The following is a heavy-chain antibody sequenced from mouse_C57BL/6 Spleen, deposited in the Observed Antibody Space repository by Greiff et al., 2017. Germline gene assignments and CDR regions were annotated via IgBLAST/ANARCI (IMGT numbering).Heavy chain of an antibody. Sequence: QVQLQQPGAELVRPGSSVKLSCKASGYTFTSYWMHWVKQRPIQGLEWIGNIDPSDSETHYNQKFKDKATLTVDKSSSTAYMQLSSLTSEDSAVYYCARRYYGSSAYAMGYWGQGTSVTVSS. D-gene: IGHD1-1*01. CDR3: ARRYYGSSAYAMGY. CDR1: GYTFTSYW. J-gene: IGHJ4*01. V-gene: IGHV1-52*01. CDR2: IDPSDSET.